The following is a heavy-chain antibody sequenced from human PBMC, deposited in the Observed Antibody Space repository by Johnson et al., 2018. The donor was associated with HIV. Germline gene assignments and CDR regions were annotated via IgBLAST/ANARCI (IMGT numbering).Heavy chain of an antibody. Sequence: VESGGGLVQPGGSLRLSCAASGFTFSTYWMSWVRQAPGKGLEWVANIKEDGSEKYYVDSVKGRFTISRDNAKNSLYLQMNSLRAEDSSVYYCATDIVVVLAVTGTGAAFDIWGQGTMVTVSS. CDR3: ATDIVVVLAVTGTGAAFDI. J-gene: IGHJ3*02. D-gene: IGHD2-15*01. CDR1: GFTFSTYW. V-gene: IGHV3-7*01. CDR2: IKEDGSEK.